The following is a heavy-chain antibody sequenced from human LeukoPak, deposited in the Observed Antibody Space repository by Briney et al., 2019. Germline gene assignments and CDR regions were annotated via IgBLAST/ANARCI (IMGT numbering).Heavy chain of an antibody. Sequence: PSETLSLTCTVSGSISGYYWSWIRQPPGKGLEWFGYIYTSGSTNYNPSLESRVTISVDTSKNQFSLDLSSVTAADTAVYYCARWAYGDYQNWFDPWGQGTLVTVSS. CDR2: IYTSGST. CDR3: ARWAYGDYQNWFDP. V-gene: IGHV4-4*09. D-gene: IGHD4-17*01. J-gene: IGHJ5*02. CDR1: GSISGYY.